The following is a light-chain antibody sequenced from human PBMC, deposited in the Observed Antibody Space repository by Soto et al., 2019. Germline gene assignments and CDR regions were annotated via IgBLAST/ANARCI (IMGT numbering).Light chain of an antibody. CDR1: QDISNY. J-gene: IGKJ5*01. CDR2: DAS. Sequence: IQMTQSPSSLSASVGCRVTITCQASQDISNYLNWYQQKPGKAPKLLIYDASNLETGVPSRFSGSGYGTDFNFTISSLQTEDIATYYCQQYDNRPITFGQGTRLQI. V-gene: IGKV1-33*01. CDR3: QQYDNRPIT.